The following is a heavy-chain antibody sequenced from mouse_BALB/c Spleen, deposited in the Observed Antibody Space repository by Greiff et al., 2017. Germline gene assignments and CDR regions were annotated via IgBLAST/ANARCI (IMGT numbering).Heavy chain of an antibody. CDR3: ARSGKRFAY. CDR2: ILPGSGST. J-gene: IGHJ3*01. Sequence: VQLVESGAELMKPGASVKISCKATGYTFSSYWIEWVKQRPGHGLEWIGEILPGSGSTNYNEKFKGKATFTADTSSNTAYMQLSSLTSEDSAVYYCARSGKRFAYWGQGTLVTVSA. V-gene: IGHV1-9*01. D-gene: IGHD2-1*01. CDR1: GYTFSSYW.